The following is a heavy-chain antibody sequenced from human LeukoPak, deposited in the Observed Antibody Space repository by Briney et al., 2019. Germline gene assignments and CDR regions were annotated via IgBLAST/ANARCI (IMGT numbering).Heavy chain of an antibody. J-gene: IGHJ4*02. CDR3: ARDQGCSGGSCYSPLDY. V-gene: IGHV1-69*13. Sequence: SVKVSCKASRGTFSSYAISWVRQAPGQGLEWMGGIIPIFGTANYAQKFQGRVTITADESTSTAYMELSSLRSEDTAVYYCARDQGCSGGSCYSPLDYWGQGTLVTVSS. CDR1: RGTFSSYA. CDR2: IIPIFGTA. D-gene: IGHD2-15*01.